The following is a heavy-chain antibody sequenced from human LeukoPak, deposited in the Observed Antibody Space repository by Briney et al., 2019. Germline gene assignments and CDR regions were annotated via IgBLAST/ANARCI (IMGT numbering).Heavy chain of an antibody. J-gene: IGHJ3*02. Sequence: ASVKVSCKTSGYTFTDYYIHWVRQAPGQGLEWMGWINPNSGGTNYAQKFQGRVTMTRDTSISTAYMELSRLRSDDTAVYYCARDKAAAAYDAFDIWGQGTMVTVSS. CDR2: INPNSGGT. CDR3: ARDKAAAAYDAFDI. D-gene: IGHD6-13*01. V-gene: IGHV1-2*02. CDR1: GYTFTDYY.